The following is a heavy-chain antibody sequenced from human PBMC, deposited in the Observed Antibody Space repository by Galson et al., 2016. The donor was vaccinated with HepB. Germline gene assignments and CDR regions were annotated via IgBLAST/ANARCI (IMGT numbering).Heavy chain of an antibody. J-gene: IGHJ3*02. V-gene: IGHV3-48*01. CDR2: ISSDGNSI. D-gene: IGHD3-16*01. CDR1: GFTFSNFA. Sequence: SLRLSCAGSGFTFSNFAMHWVRQAPGKGLEWISYISSDGNSINYAHSVKGRFTVSRDNAKNSLYLQMNGLRAEDTARYYCSKSRVPGIVLRRDGGRDTFDIWGQGTMVTVSS. CDR3: SKSRVPGIVLRRDGGRDTFDI.